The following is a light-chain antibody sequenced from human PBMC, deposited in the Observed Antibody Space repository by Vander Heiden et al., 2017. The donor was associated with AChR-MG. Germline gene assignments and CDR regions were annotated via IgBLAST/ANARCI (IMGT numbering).Light chain of an antibody. CDR2: GKN. V-gene: IGLV3-19*01. CDR1: SLRNYY. J-gene: IGLJ3*02. Sequence: SSELPQDPAVSVALGQTVRITCQGDSLRNYYTTWYQQKPGQAPVVVIYGKNNRPSGVPDRFSGSRSGNTASLTITGAQAEDEADYYCNCRDSSGNHLVFGGGTKLTVL. CDR3: NCRDSSGNHLV.